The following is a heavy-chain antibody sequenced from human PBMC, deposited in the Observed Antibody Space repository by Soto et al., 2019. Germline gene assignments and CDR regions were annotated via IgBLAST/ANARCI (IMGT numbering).Heavy chain of an antibody. CDR1: GLTFSKAD. CDR2: ITGSGVNT. V-gene: IGHV3-23*01. J-gene: IGHJ4*02. CDR3: ATHSWDH. Sequence: EVQVSESGGGLVQPGGSLRLSCAASGLTFSKADMSWVRQAPGKGLEWVSAITGSGVNTYYADSVKGWFTVSRDNSKNTLFLQMNSLRVEDTAIYYCATHSWDHWGQGTLVTVSS.